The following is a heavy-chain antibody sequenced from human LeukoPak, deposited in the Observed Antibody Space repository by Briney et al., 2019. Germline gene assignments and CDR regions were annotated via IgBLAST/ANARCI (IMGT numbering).Heavy chain of an antibody. Sequence: GGSLRLSCAASGFTFSDYYMSWIRQAPGKGLEWVSAISGSGGSTYYADSVKGRFTISRDNSKNTLYLQMNSLRAEDTAVYYCAKDLYYYDSSGGSDYWGQGTLVTVSS. D-gene: IGHD3-22*01. V-gene: IGHV3-23*01. CDR2: ISGSGGST. CDR1: GFTFSDYY. CDR3: AKDLYYYDSSGGSDY. J-gene: IGHJ4*02.